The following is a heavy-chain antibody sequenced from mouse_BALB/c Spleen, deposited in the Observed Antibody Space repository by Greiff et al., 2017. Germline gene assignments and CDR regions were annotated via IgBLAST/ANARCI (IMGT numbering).Heavy chain of an antibody. V-gene: IGHV2-4-1*01. CDR3: ARKGSNYRNYEGYLDV. D-gene: IGHD2-1*01. J-gene: IGHJ1*01. Sequence: QVQLKESGPGLVQPSQSLSITCTVSGFPLTSYGVHWVRQSPGKGLEWLGVIWSGGSTDYNAAFISRLSISKDNSNRQVFYKMNSLQADDTAIYYCARKGSNYRNYEGYLDVWGAGTTVTVSS. CDR1: GFPLTSYG. CDR2: IWSGGST.